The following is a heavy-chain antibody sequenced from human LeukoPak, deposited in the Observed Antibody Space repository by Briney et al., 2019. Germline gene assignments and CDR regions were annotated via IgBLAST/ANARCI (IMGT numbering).Heavy chain of an antibody. V-gene: IGHV1-2*02. CDR3: ARDLGYCSSTSCYGGYYYGMDV. D-gene: IGHD2-2*03. J-gene: IGHJ6*02. CDR2: INPNSGGT. Sequence: ASVTVSCKASGYTFTGYYMHWVRQAPGQGLEWMGWINPNSGGTNYAQKFQGRVTMTRDTSISTAYMELSRLRSDDTAVYYCARDLGYCSSTSCYGGYYYGMDVWGQGTTVTVSS. CDR1: GYTFTGYY.